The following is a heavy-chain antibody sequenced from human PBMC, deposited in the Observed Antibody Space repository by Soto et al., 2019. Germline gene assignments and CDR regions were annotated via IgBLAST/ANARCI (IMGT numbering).Heavy chain of an antibody. Sequence: QVQLQESGPGLVKPSQTLSLTCTVSGGSISSGGTGSYWTWIRQLPGKGLEWIGYIYYTGNTYYNPSLKSRPTISIDTSENPFSLKLTSVTAADTAVNFCASGHDAYKVRYWGQGTLVTVSS. CDR2: IYYTGNT. J-gene: IGHJ4*02. CDR1: GGSISSGGTGSY. V-gene: IGHV4-31*03. CDR3: ASGHDAYKVRY. D-gene: IGHD1-1*01.